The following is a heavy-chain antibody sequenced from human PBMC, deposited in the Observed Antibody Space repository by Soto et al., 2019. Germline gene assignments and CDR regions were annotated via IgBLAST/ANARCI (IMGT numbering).Heavy chain of an antibody. CDR1: GGSFSGYY. Sequence: PSETLSLTCAVYGGSFSGYYWGWIRQPPGKGLEWIGEINDIGNTDYNPSLKSRVTISEDTSKNQFSLKLSSVTAADTAVYFCARWGPATKVRFLRVGDTGGIDSWGQGTPVTVSS. V-gene: IGHV4-34*01. D-gene: IGHD1-26*01. CDR2: INDIGNT. CDR3: ARWGPATKVRFLRVGDTGGIDS. J-gene: IGHJ4*02.